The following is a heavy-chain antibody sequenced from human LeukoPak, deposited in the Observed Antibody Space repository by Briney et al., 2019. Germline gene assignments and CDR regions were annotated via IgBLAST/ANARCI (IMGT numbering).Heavy chain of an antibody. CDR3: ARDTGGYYYYYMDV. V-gene: IGHV4-61*02. D-gene: IGHD4-11*01. Sequence: PSQTLSLTXTVSDGSISSGSYYWSWIRQPAGKGLEWIGRIYTSGSTNHNPSLMSRVTISVDTSKNQFSLKLSSVTAADTAVYYCARDTGGYYYYYMDVWGNGTTVTVSS. CDR2: IYTSGST. J-gene: IGHJ6*03. CDR1: DGSISSGSYY.